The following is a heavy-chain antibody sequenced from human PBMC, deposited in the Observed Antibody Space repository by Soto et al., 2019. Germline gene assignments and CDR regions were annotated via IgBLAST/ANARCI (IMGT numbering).Heavy chain of an antibody. CDR2: INPSGGST. V-gene: IGHV1-46*01. D-gene: IGHD2-2*01. CDR1: GYTFTSYY. CDR3: ARALGYCSSTSCYWEKNYGMDV. Sequence: GASVKVSCKASGYTFTSYYMHWVRQAPGQGLEWMGIINPSGGSTSYAQKFQGRVTMTRDTSTSTVYMELSSLRSEDTAVYYCARALGYCSSTSCYWEKNYGMDVWGQGTTVTVSS. J-gene: IGHJ6*02.